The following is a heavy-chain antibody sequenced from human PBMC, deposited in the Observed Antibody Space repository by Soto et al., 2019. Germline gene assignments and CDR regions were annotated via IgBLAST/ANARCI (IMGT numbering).Heavy chain of an antibody. D-gene: IGHD3-22*01. V-gene: IGHV3-30*18. J-gene: IGHJ6*02. CDR1: GFTFSSYD. Sequence: QVQLVESGGGVVQPGRSLRLSCEASGFTFSSYDMHWVRQAPGKGLEWVAVVSHDASNKYYADSVTGRFTISRDNSKNTLSLELNSLSDADTAVYFCAKDRSYFDNYGWDVWGQGTTVTVSS. CDR2: VSHDASNK. CDR3: AKDRSYFDNYGWDV.